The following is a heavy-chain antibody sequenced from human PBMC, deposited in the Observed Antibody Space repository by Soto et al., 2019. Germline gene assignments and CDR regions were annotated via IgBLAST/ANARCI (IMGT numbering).Heavy chain of an antibody. Sequence: ASVKVSCKASGGTFSSYAISWVRQAPGQGLEWMGGIIPIFGTANYAQKFQGRVTITADESTSTAYMELSSLRSEDTAVYYCARTNSANTIFGVVTTHFDPWGQGTLVTVSS. CDR1: GGTFSSYA. V-gene: IGHV1-69*13. J-gene: IGHJ5*02. CDR2: IIPIFGTA. D-gene: IGHD3-3*01. CDR3: ARTNSANTIFGVVTTHFDP.